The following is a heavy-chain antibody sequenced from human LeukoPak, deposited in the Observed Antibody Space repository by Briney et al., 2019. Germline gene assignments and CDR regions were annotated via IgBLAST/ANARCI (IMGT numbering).Heavy chain of an antibody. J-gene: IGHJ4*02. CDR1: GYTFTSYA. V-gene: IGHV1-3*01. Sequence: ASVKVSCKASGYTFTSYAMHWVRQAPGQRLEWMGWINAGNGNTKYSQKFQGRVTITADESTSTAYMELSSLRSEDTAVYYCARYPITGVTAMYYFDYWGQGTLVTVSS. CDR3: ARYPITGVTAMYYFDY. D-gene: IGHD2-21*02. CDR2: INAGNGNT.